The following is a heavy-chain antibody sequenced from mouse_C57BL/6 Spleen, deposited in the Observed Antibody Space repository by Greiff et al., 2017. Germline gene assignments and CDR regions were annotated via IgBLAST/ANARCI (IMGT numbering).Heavy chain of an antibody. CDR1: GYTFTSYW. V-gene: IGHV1-64*01. CDR2: IHPNSGST. CDR3: ARGYDYDKDAMDY. D-gene: IGHD2-4*01. J-gene: IGHJ4*01. Sequence: QVQLQQPGAELVKPGASVKLSCKASGYTFTSYWMHWVKQRPGQGLEWIGMIHPNSGSTNYNEKFKSKATLTVDKSSSTAYMQLSSLTSEDSAVYYCARGYDYDKDAMDYWGQGTSVTVSS.